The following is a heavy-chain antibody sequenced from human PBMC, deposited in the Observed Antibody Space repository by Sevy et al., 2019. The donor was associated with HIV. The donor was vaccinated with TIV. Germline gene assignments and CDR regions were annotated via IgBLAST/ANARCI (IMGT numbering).Heavy chain of an antibody. D-gene: IGHD6-13*01. V-gene: IGHV3-7*01. CDR3: VRAIAADGSF. CDR1: GFTLNSYW. CDR2: IKQDGSVK. J-gene: IGHJ4*02. Sequence: GGSLRLSCVASGFTLNSYWMSWGRQAPGKGLEWVANIKQDGSVKYYVNSVKGRFTISRDNARNLLYLQMNSLRVEDTALYYCVRAIAADGSFWGQGTLVTVSS.